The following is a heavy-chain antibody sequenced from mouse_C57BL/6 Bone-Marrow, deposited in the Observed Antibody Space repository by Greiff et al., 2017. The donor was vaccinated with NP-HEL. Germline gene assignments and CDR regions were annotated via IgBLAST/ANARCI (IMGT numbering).Heavy chain of an antibody. J-gene: IGHJ2*01. CDR1: GYTFTDYN. D-gene: IGHD2-1*01. CDR3: ARKGNSPSFDY. Sequence: VQLQQSGPELVKPGASVKIPCKASGYTFTDYNMDWVKQSHGKSLEWIGDINPNNGGPIYNQKFKGKATLTVDKSSSTAYLEPRSLTSDDTAVYYCARKGNSPSFDYWGQGTTLTVSS. V-gene: IGHV1-18*01. CDR2: INPNNGGP.